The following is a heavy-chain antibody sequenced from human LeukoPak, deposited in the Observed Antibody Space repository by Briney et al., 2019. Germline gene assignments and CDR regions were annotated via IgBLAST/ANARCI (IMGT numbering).Heavy chain of an antibody. CDR1: GDSVSSNSAA. CDR3: ARDDIAAAGTTWSGRRLQH. V-gene: IGHV6-1*01. J-gene: IGHJ1*01. Sequence: SQTLSLTCATSGDSVSSNSAAWNWIRQSPSRGLEWLGRTYYRSKWYNDYAVSVKSRITINPDTSKNQFSLQLNSVTPKDTAVYYCARDDIAAAGTTWSGRRLQHWGQGTLVTVSS. CDR2: TYYRSKWYN. D-gene: IGHD6-13*01.